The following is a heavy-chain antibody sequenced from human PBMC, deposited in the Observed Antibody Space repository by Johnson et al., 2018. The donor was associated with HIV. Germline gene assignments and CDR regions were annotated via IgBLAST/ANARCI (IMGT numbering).Heavy chain of an antibody. CDR2: ISSSGTAK. V-gene: IGHV3-11*04. CDR1: GFTFSDYY. Sequence: QVQLVESGGGVVQPGTSLRLSCTASGFTFSDYYMNWIRQAPGKGLEWLSYISSSGTAKYYADSVKGRFTISRDNAKNSLYLQMNSLRAEDTAVYYCAREMAWEDAFDIWGQGTMVTVSS. J-gene: IGHJ3*02. CDR3: AREMAWEDAFDI. D-gene: IGHD5-24*01.